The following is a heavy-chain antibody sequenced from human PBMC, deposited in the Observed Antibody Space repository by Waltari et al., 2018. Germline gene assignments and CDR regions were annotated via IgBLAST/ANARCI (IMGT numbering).Heavy chain of an antibody. CDR1: GGSISSSSYY. J-gene: IGHJ3*02. CDR3: ARRRGSFNCSGGSCYPDDAFDI. D-gene: IGHD2-15*01. Sequence: QLQLQESGPGLVKPSETLSLTCTVSGGSISSSSYYWGWIRQPPGKGLEWIGSIYYSGSTDYNPSLKSRVTISVDTSKNQFSLKLSSVTAADTAVYYCARRRGSFNCSGGSCYPDDAFDIWGQGTMVTVSS. CDR2: IYYSGST. V-gene: IGHV4-39*01.